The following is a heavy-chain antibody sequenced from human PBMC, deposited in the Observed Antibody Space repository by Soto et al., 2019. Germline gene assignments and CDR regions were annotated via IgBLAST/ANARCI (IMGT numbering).Heavy chain of an antibody. CDR1: GYTFTSYG. Sequence: QVQLVQSGAEVKKPGASVKVSCKASGYTFTSYGISWVRQAPGQGLEWMGWISAYNGNTNYAQKLQGRVTMTTDTSTSTAYMELSSLRSDDTAVYYCARVGTVTTYPHYGMDVWGQGTTVTVSS. CDR2: ISAYNGNT. V-gene: IGHV1-18*01. J-gene: IGHJ6*02. D-gene: IGHD4-4*01. CDR3: ARVGTVTTYPHYGMDV.